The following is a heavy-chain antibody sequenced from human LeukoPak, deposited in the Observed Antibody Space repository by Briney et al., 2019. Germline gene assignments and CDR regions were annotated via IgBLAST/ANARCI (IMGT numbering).Heavy chain of an antibody. J-gene: IGHJ4*02. D-gene: IGHD3-22*01. V-gene: IGHV4-39*07. CDR1: GGSISSSSYY. Sequence: PSGTLSLTCTVSGGSISSSSYYWGWIRQPPGKGLEWIGSIYYSGSTYYNPSLKSRVTISVDTSKNQFSLKLSSVTAADTAVYFCARGPPTDYYDSSGFYYVFDYWGQGTLVTVSS. CDR2: IYYSGST. CDR3: ARGPPTDYYDSSGFYYVFDY.